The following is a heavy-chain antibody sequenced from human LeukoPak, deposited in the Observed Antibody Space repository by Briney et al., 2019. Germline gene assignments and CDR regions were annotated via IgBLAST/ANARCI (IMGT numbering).Heavy chain of an antibody. Sequence: GGSLRLSCAASGFTFSSYSMNWVRQAPGKGLEWVSYMSSRTGTIYYAYSVKGRFTISRDNAKNSLYLQMNSLRDEDTAVYYCARDQEWLRSPAFYNYYMDVWGKGTTVTISS. CDR1: GFTFSSYS. D-gene: IGHD5-12*01. CDR2: MSSRTGTI. CDR3: ARDQEWLRSPAFYNYYMDV. V-gene: IGHV3-48*02. J-gene: IGHJ6*03.